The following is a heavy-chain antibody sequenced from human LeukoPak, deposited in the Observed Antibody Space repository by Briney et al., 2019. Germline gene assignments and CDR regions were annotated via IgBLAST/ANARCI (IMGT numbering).Heavy chain of an antibody. V-gene: IGHV3-30*02. CDR1: GFTFSSCG. Sequence: GGSLRLSCAASGFTFSSCGMHWVRQAPGKGREWVAFIRYDGSNKYYADSVKGRFTISRDNSKNTLYLQMNSLRAEDTAVYYCAKNYYGSGGSYYFDYWGQGTLVTVSS. D-gene: IGHD3-10*01. CDR3: AKNYYGSGGSYYFDY. CDR2: IRYDGSNK. J-gene: IGHJ4*02.